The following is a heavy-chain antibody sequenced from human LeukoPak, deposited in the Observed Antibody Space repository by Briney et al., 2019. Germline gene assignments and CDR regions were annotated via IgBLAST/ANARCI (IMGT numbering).Heavy chain of an antibody. J-gene: IGHJ4*02. Sequence: SETLSLTCTVSGYSISSGYYWGWIRQPPGKGLEWIGEIDHSGSTIYNPSLESRVTISQDTSKNQFSLKLSSVTAADTAVYYCARGEGSGSYMSYFDYWGQGGLVTVSS. D-gene: IGHD3-10*01. CDR2: IDHSGST. CDR1: GYSISSGYY. V-gene: IGHV4-38-2*02. CDR3: ARGEGSGSYMSYFDY.